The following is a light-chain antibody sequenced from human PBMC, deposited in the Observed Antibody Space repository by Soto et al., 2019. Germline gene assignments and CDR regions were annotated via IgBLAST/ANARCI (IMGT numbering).Light chain of an antibody. CDR1: QSISSY. J-gene: IGKJ1*01. Sequence: DIPMTQSPSSLSASVGDRVTITCRASQSISSYLNWYQQKPGKAPKLLIYAASSLQSGVPSRFSGCGSGTDFTLTISSLQPEDFATYYYEQSYSTPAFGQGTKVEIK. CDR3: EQSYSTPA. V-gene: IGKV1-39*01. CDR2: AAS.